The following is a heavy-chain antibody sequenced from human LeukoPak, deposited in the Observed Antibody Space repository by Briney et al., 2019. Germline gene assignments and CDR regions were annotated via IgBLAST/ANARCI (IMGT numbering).Heavy chain of an antibody. CDR3: ARGGGVIGTLN. D-gene: IGHD1-7*01. J-gene: IGHJ4*02. V-gene: IGHV4-39*07. CDR2: IYYSGST. CDR1: GGSISSSSYY. Sequence: SETLSLTCTVSGGSISSSSYYWGWIRQPPGKGLEWIGSIYYSGSTYYNPSLKSRVTISVDTSKNQFSLKLSSVTAADTAVYYCARGGGVIGTLNWGQGTLVTVSS.